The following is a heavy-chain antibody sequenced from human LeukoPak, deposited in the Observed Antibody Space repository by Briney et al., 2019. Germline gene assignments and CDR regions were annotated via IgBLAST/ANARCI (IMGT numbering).Heavy chain of an antibody. Sequence: SETLSLTCTVSGGSISSYYWSWIRQPPGKGLEWIGYIYTSGSTNYNPSLKSRVTISVDTSKNQFSLKLSSVTAADTAVYYCAREKYGDYPYGMDVWAKGPRSPSP. J-gene: IGHJ6*02. V-gene: IGHV4-4*09. CDR2: IYTSGST. CDR3: AREKYGDYPYGMDV. CDR1: GGSISSYY. D-gene: IGHD4-17*01.